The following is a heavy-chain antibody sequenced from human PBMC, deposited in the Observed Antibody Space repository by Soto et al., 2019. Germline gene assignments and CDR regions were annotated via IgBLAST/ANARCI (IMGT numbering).Heavy chain of an antibody. CDR2: INPNSGGT. CDR3: ARSPIRYCSGGSCGFYGMDV. D-gene: IGHD2-15*01. Sequence: ASVKVPCKASGYTFTGYYMHWVRRAPGQGLEWMGWINPNSGGTNYAQKFQGWVTMTRDTSISTAYMELRSLRSDDTAVYYCARSPIRYCSGGSCGFYGMDVWGQGTTVTVSS. V-gene: IGHV1-2*04. J-gene: IGHJ6*02. CDR1: GYTFTGYY.